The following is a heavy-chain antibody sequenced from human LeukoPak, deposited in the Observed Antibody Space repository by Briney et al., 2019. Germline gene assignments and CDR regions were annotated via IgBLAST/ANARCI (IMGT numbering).Heavy chain of an antibody. Sequence: GGSLRLSCAASGFTFSSYWMSWVRQAPGKGLEWVANIKQDGSEKYYVDSVKGRFTISRDNAKNSLYLQMNSLRAEDTAVYYCAREFIVGFLEWLIDYRGQGTLVTVSS. CDR2: IKQDGSEK. CDR1: GFTFSSYW. CDR3: AREFIVGFLEWLIDY. J-gene: IGHJ4*02. V-gene: IGHV3-7*01. D-gene: IGHD3-3*02.